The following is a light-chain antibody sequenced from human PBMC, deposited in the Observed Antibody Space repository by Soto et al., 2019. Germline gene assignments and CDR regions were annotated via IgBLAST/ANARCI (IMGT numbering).Light chain of an antibody. V-gene: IGKV3-20*01. CDR2: GTS. CDR1: QSVSSN. CDR3: QQYGLSRWT. J-gene: IGKJ1*01. Sequence: EMVMTQSPATLSVSPGERATLSCRASQSVSSNLAWYQQKPGQSPRLLIYGTSNRATGIPDRFSGSGSGTDFTLTISRLEPEDFAVYYCQQYGLSRWTFGQGTKVDIK.